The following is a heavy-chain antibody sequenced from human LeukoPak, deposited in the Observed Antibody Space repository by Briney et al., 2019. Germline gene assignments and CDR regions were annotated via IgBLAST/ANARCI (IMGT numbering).Heavy chain of an antibody. J-gene: IGHJ6*03. CDR3: ARDLVRGDYYYYYMDV. V-gene: IGHV3-7*01. D-gene: IGHD3-10*01. Sequence: GGSLRLSCAASGFTFSSYWMSWVRQAPGKGLEWVANIKQDGSEKNSVDSVKGRFTISRDNAKNSLYLQMNSLRAEDTAVYYCARDLVRGDYYYYYMDVWGKGTTVTVSS. CDR1: GFTFSSYW. CDR2: IKQDGSEK.